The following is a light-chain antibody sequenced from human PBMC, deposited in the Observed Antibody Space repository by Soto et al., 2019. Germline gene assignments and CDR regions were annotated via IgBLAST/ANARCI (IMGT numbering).Light chain of an antibody. J-gene: IGLJ1*01. CDR3: QTWGTGIRV. CDR2: LNSDGSH. CDR1: SGHSSYA. V-gene: IGLV4-69*01. Sequence: QAVVTRSPSASASLGASVKLTCTLSSGHSSYAIAWHQQQPEKGPRYLMKLNSDGSHSKGDGIPDRFSGSSSGAERYLTISSLQSEDEADYYCQTWGTGIRVFGTGTKLTVL.